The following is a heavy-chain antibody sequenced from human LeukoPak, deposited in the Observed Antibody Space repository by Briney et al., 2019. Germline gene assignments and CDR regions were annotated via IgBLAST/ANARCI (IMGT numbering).Heavy chain of an antibody. J-gene: IGHJ6*02. CDR3: ARGRPVYYYYGMDV. Sequence: SETLSLTCTVSGGSISSYYWFWIRQPPGKGLEWIGYIYYSGSTNYNPSLKSRVTISVDTSKNQFSLKLSSVTAADTAVYYCARGRPVYYYYGMDVWGQGTTVPVSS. CDR2: IYYSGST. CDR1: GGSISSYY. V-gene: IGHV4-59*01.